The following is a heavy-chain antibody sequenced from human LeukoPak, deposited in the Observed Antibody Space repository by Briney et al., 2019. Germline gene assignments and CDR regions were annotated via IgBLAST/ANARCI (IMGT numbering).Heavy chain of an antibody. D-gene: IGHD6-19*01. CDR2: IYSRGGST. CDR3: ARVILGAVAAPVDY. V-gene: IGHV3-23*01. Sequence: GGSLRLSCAASGFTFSSYAMIWVRQAPGKGLEWVSTIYSRGGSTYYADFVKGRFTISRDNSKTTLSLQMNSLRTEDTAVYYCARVILGAVAAPVDYWGQGTLVTVSS. CDR1: GFTFSSYA. J-gene: IGHJ4*02.